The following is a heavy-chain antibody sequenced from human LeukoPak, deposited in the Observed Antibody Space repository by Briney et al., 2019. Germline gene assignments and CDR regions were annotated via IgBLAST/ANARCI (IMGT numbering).Heavy chain of an antibody. D-gene: IGHD6-13*01. Sequence: KTSETLSLTCVVYGGSFSDYYWSWIRQPPGKGLQWIGEINHGGSTNYNPSLKSRVTISVDTSKNQFSLKLSSVTAADTAVYYCARDTSTSIAGGNYWGQGTLVTVSS. J-gene: IGHJ4*02. CDR2: INHGGST. V-gene: IGHV4-34*01. CDR1: GGSFSDYY. CDR3: ARDTSTSIAGGNY.